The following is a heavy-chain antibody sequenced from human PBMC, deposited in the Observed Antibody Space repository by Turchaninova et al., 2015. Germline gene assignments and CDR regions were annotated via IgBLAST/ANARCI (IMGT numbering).Heavy chain of an antibody. CDR3: ARGGSTYVDY. CDR1: GFTFSSYW. D-gene: IGHD3-10*01. Sequence: EVQVVESGGGLVQPGGSLRLSCTASGFTFSSYWMHWVRQVPGKGLEWVSRIQSAGNRTNYTDSVKSRFTISRDNAKNKVYLQMNSLRAEDTAMYYCARGGSTYVDYWGQGILVTVSS. CDR2: IQSAGNRT. V-gene: IGHV3-74*01. J-gene: IGHJ4*02.